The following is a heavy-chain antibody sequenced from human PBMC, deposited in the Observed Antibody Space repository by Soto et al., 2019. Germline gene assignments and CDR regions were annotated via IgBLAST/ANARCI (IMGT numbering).Heavy chain of an antibody. V-gene: IGHV4-39*07. CDR3: ARGGRGYYYYYGMDV. CDR2: IYYSGST. Sequence: SETLSLTCTVSGGSISSSSYYWGWIRQPPGKGLEWIGSIYYSGSTNYNPSLKSRVTISVDTSKNQFSLKLSSVTAADTAVYYCARGGRGYYYYYGMDVWGQGTTVTVSS. CDR1: GGSISSSSYY. D-gene: IGHD2-15*01. J-gene: IGHJ6*02.